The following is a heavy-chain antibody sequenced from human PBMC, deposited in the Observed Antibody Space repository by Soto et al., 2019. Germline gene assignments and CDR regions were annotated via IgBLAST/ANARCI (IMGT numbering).Heavy chain of an antibody. Sequence: ASVKVSCKASGYTFTGYYMHWVRQAPGQGLEWMGWINPNSGGTNYAQKFQGWVTMTGDTSISTAYMELSRLRSDDTAVYYCARDQGPYSSSWNNWFDPWGQGTLVTVSS. D-gene: IGHD6-13*01. CDR1: GYTFTGYY. J-gene: IGHJ5*02. V-gene: IGHV1-2*04. CDR3: ARDQGPYSSSWNNWFDP. CDR2: INPNSGGT.